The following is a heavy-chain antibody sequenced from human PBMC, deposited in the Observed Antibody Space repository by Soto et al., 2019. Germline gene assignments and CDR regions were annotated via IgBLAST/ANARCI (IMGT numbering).Heavy chain of an antibody. Sequence: RGESLKISCKGSGYSFAGYWITWVRQKPGKGLEWMGRIDPSDSQTYYSPSFRGHVTISATKSITTVFLQWSSLRASDTAMYYCAIQRYDSDTGPNFQYYFDSWGQGTPVTVSS. J-gene: IGHJ4*01. CDR3: AIQRYDSDTGPNFQYYFDS. D-gene: IGHD3-22*01. CDR2: IDPSDSQT. CDR1: GYSFAGYW. V-gene: IGHV5-10-1*01.